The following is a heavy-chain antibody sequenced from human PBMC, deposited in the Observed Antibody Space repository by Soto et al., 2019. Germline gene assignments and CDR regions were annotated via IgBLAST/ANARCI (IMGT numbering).Heavy chain of an antibody. CDR3: AHRLNYYDSSGFDY. D-gene: IGHD3-22*01. CDR2: IYWDDDK. J-gene: IGHJ4*02. Sequence: QITLKESGPTLVKPTQTLTLTCTFSGFSLSTSGVGVGWIRQPPGKALEWLALIYWDDDKRYSPSLKSRLTIPKDTSKNQVVLTMTNMDPVDTATYYCAHRLNYYDSSGFDYWGQGTLVTVSS. V-gene: IGHV2-5*02. CDR1: GFSLSTSGVG.